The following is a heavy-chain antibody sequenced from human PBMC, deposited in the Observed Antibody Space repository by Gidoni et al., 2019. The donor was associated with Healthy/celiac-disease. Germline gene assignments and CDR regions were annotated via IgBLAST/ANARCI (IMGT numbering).Heavy chain of an antibody. CDR2: IIPIFGTA. CDR3: ARDRKHLAGMDV. Sequence: CGGTFSSYAISWVRQAPGQGLEWMGGIIPIFGTANYAQKFQGRVTITADESTSTAYMELSSLRSEDTAVYYCARDRKHLAGMDVWGQGTTVTVSS. J-gene: IGHJ6*02. CDR1: GGTFSSYA. V-gene: IGHV1-69*01.